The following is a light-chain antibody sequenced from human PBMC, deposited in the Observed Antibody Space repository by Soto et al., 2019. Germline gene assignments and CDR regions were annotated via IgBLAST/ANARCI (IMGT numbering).Light chain of an antibody. J-gene: IGKJ2*01. CDR2: DAS. Sequence: IVLTQSPATLSLSPGERATLSCRASQSVGSSLAWYQQKPGQPPRLLIYDASNRATGIPARFSGSGSGTDFTLTISGLEPEDFAVYYRQQRSSWFNFGQGTKLDIK. V-gene: IGKV3-11*01. CDR3: QQRSSWFN. CDR1: QSVGSS.